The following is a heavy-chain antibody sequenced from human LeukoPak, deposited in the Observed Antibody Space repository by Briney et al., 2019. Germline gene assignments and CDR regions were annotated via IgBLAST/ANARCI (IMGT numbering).Heavy chain of an antibody. Sequence: SQTLSLTCAISGDSVSSNSAAWNWIRQSPSRGLEWLGRTYYRSKWYNDYAVSVKSRITINPDTSKNQFSLKLSSVTAADTAVYYCARLALNYYGSGSYYNAWGQGTLVTVSS. J-gene: IGHJ5*02. CDR1: GDSVSSNSAA. CDR3: ARLALNYYGSGSYYNA. D-gene: IGHD3-10*01. V-gene: IGHV6-1*01. CDR2: TYYRSKWYN.